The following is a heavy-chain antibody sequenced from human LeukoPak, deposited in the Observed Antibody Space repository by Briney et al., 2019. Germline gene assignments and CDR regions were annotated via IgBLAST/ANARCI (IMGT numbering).Heavy chain of an antibody. CDR3: TKVYLRSPVIVDKGSGVGY. Sequence: ASVKVSCKASGGTFSSYAISWVRQAPGQGLEGIGRVRPIFGTANYAQKFQGRVTITTNESTSTAYMELSSLRSQDTAVDSCTKVYLRSPVIVDKGSGVGYWGQ. CDR2: VRPIFGTA. CDR1: GGTFSSYA. V-gene: IGHV1-69*05. D-gene: IGHD2-15*01. J-gene: IGHJ4*02.